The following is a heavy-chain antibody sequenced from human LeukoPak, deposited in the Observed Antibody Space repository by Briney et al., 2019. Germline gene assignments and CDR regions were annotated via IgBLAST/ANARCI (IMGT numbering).Heavy chain of an antibody. CDR3: ARGGGPMIVVVQTSMFDP. V-gene: IGHV1-2*02. D-gene: IGHD3-22*01. CDR1: GYTFTGYY. J-gene: IGHJ5*02. Sequence: GASVKVSCKASGYTFTGYYMHWVRQAPGQGLEWMGWINPNSGGTNYAQKFQGRVTMTRDTSISTAYMELSRLRSDDTAVYYCARGGGPMIVVVQTSMFDPWGQGTLVTVSS. CDR2: INPNSGGT.